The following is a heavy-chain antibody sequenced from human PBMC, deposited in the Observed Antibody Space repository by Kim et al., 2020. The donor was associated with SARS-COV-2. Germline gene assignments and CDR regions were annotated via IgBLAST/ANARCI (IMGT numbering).Heavy chain of an antibody. V-gene: IGHV1-69*04. D-gene: IGHD4-17*01. Sequence: SVKVSCKASGGTFSSYTISWVRQAPGQGLEWMGRIIPILGIANYAQKFQGRVTITADKSTSTAYMELSSLRSEDTAVYYCARDFRTTVPSPNWFDPWGQGTLVTVSS. CDR3: ARDFRTTVPSPNWFDP. J-gene: IGHJ5*02. CDR1: GGTFSSYT. CDR2: IIPILGIA.